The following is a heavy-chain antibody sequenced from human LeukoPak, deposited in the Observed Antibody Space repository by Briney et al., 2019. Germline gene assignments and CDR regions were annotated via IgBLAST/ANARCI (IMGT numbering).Heavy chain of an antibody. J-gene: IGHJ3*02. CDR2: ISGSGGDT. CDR3: AKRQAAFDI. Sequence: PGGSLRLSSAASGFTFSSYAMSWVRQAPGKGLEWVSAISGSGGDTYYADSVKGRFTISRDSSKNTLYLQMNSLRAEDTAIYYCAKRQAAFDIWGQGTMVTVSS. CDR1: GFTFSSYA. V-gene: IGHV3-23*01.